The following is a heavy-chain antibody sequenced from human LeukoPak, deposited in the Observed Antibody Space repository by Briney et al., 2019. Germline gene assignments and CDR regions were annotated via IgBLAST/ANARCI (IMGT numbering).Heavy chain of an antibody. CDR3: ATLGGSWLVPDNDH. CDR1: GFTFSSYG. D-gene: IGHD6-19*01. Sequence: PGGSLRLSCAASGFTFSSYGMHWVRQAPGKGLEWVAFIRYDGSNKYYADSVKGRFTISRDNSKNTLYLQMNSLRAEDTAVYYCATLGGSWLVPDNDHWGQGTLVTVSS. V-gene: IGHV3-30*02. CDR2: IRYDGSNK. J-gene: IGHJ4*02.